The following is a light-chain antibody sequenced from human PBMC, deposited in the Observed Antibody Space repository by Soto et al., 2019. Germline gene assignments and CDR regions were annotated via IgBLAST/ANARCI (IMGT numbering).Light chain of an antibody. CDR3: QQFSSYPLT. CDR2: DAS. J-gene: IGKJ4*01. V-gene: IGKV3-20*01. CDR1: QSVSSSF. Sequence: EIVLTQSPGTLSLSPGEGVTLSCRASQSVSSSFLAWYQQKPGQAPRLLIYDASSRATGIPDRFSGGGSGTDFTLTISRLEPEDFAVYYCQQFSSYPLTFGGGTKVEIK.